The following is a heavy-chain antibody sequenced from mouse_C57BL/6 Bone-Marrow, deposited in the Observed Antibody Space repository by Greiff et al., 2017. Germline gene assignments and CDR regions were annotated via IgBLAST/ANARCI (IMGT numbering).Heavy chain of an antibody. J-gene: IGHJ4*01. CDR3: TMNAMDY. V-gene: IGHV14-4*01. CDR1: GFNIKDDY. CDR2: LDPENGDT. Sequence: VQLKESGAELVRPGASVKLSCTASGFNIKDDYMHWVKQRPEQGLEWIGWLDPENGDTEYASKFQGKATITADTSSNTAYLQLSSLTSEDTAVYYCTMNAMDYWGQGTSVTVSS.